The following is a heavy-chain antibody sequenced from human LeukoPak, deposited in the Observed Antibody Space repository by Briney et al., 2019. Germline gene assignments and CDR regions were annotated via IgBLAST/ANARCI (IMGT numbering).Heavy chain of an antibody. CDR3: AAVYCSSTSCFEEYWFDP. CDR1: GFTFTSSA. D-gene: IGHD2-2*01. CDR2: IVVGSGNT. Sequence: GASVKVSCKASGFTFTSSAVQWVRQARGQRLEWIGWIVVGSGNTNYAQKFQERVTITRDMSTSTAYMELSSLRSEDTAVYYCAAVYCSSTSCFEEYWFDPWGQGTLVTVS. J-gene: IGHJ5*02. V-gene: IGHV1-58*01.